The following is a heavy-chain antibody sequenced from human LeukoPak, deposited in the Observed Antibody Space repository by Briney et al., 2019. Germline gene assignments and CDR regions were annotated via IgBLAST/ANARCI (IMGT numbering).Heavy chain of an antibody. Sequence: GASVKVSCKASVYTFTGYYMHWVRQAPGQGLEWMGWISAYNGNTNYAQKLQGRVTMTTDTSTSTAYMELRSLRSDDTAVYYCARGGYDFWSGYGGRSHYFDYWGQGTLVTVSS. CDR1: VYTFTGYY. D-gene: IGHD3-3*01. CDR2: ISAYNGNT. CDR3: ARGGYDFWSGYGGRSHYFDY. V-gene: IGHV1-18*04. J-gene: IGHJ4*02.